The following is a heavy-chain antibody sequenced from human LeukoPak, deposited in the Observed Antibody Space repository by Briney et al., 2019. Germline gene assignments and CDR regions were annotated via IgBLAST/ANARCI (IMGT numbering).Heavy chain of an antibody. CDR3: ARQSGYSYGYGRDAFDI. Sequence: SETLSFTCTVSGGSISSYYWSWIRQPPGKGLEWIGYIYYSGSTNYNPSLKSRVTISVDTSKNQFSLKLSSVTAADTAVYYCARQSGYSYGYGRDAFDIWGQGTMVTVSS. D-gene: IGHD5-18*01. CDR2: IYYSGST. CDR1: GGSISSYY. J-gene: IGHJ3*02. V-gene: IGHV4-59*08.